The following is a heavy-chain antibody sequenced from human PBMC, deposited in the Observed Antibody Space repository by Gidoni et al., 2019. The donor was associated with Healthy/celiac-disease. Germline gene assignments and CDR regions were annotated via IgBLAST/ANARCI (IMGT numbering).Heavy chain of an antibody. V-gene: IGHV1-58*01. Sequence: QMQMVQSGPEMKKHGTPVKVSCTASCLTFTSSSVQWVRQARGQRLEWIGWIVVGSGNTNYAQKFQERVTITRDMSTSTAYMELSSLRSEDTAVYYCAAEATSSGSSPFDYWGQGTLVTVSS. CDR1: CLTFTSSS. CDR2: IVVGSGNT. D-gene: IGHD1-26*01. CDR3: AAEATSSGSSPFDY. J-gene: IGHJ4*02.